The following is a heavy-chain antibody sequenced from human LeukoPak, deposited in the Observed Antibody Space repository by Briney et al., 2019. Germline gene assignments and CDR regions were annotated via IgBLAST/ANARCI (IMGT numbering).Heavy chain of an antibody. CDR2: IWHDGSHK. J-gene: IGHJ4*02. CDR3: AREGQYGSGIDY. V-gene: IGHV3-33*01. D-gene: IGHD3-10*01. CDR1: GFAFNTYA. Sequence: QPGRSLRLSCAASGFAFNTYAMHWVRQAPGQGLEWVALIWHDGSHKFYSNSVRGQFTISRDNSKNTVSLQMNSLRAEDTAVYYCAREGQYGSGIDYWGQGTLVTVSS.